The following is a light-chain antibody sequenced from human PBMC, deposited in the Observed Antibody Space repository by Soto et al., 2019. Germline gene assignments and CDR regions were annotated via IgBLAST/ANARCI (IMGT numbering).Light chain of an antibody. V-gene: IGKV3-15*01. CDR1: QSVSSN. Sequence: DIVLTQSPGTLSLSPWERATLSCRASQSVSSNLAWYQQKPGQAPRLLIYGASTRATDIPARFSGSGSGTEFTLTISSLQSEDFAVYYCQQYDNWPPTFGQGTRLEI. J-gene: IGKJ5*01. CDR2: GAS. CDR3: QQYDNWPPT.